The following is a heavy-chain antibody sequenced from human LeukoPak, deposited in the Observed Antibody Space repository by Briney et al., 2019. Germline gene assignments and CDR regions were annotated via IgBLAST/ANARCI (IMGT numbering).Heavy chain of an antibody. CDR2: IYSGGST. D-gene: IGHD4-23*01. J-gene: IGHJ5*02. Sequence: GGSLRLSCAASGFTVSSNYMSWVRQAPGKGLEWVSIIYSGGSTYYADSVRGRFTISRDNSKNTLYLQMNSLRAEDTAVYYCATPPSTVVSPWGQGTLVTVSS. V-gene: IGHV3-53*01. CDR1: GFTVSSNY. CDR3: ATPPSTVVSP.